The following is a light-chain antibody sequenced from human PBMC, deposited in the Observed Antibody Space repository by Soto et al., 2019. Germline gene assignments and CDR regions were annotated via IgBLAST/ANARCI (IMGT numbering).Light chain of an antibody. CDR2: GAS. Sequence: EVVLTQSPATLSLSPGERATLSCRASQNVRTFLDWYQQKPGQAPRLLIYGASNRATGIPARFSGSGSGTDFTLTISSLEPEDFAVYYCQQYNNWPLTFGGGTKVEIK. CDR1: QNVRTF. V-gene: IGKV3-11*01. J-gene: IGKJ4*01. CDR3: QQYNNWPLT.